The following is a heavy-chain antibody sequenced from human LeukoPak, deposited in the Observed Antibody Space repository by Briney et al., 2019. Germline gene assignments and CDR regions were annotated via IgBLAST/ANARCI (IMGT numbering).Heavy chain of an antibody. V-gene: IGHV3-30*04. J-gene: IGHJ3*02. Sequence: HSGGSLRLSCAASGFTFSSYAMHWVRQAPGKGLEWVAVISYDGSNKYYADSVKGRFTISRDNSKNTLYLQMNSLRAEDTAVYYCATSLYDQLERSAFDIWGQGTMVTVSS. CDR2: ISYDGSNK. CDR3: ATSLYDQLERSAFDI. CDR1: GFTFSSYA. D-gene: IGHD1-1*01.